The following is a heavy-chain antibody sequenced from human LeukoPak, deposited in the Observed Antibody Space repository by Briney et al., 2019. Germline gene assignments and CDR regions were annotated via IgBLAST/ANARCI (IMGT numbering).Heavy chain of an antibody. CDR2: MNPQSSKV. CDR1: GYTFTSYD. V-gene: IGHV1-8*01. CDR3: AGIPQRVPHNWFDP. Sequence: GASVKVSCKASGYTFTSYDINWVRQAAGQGLEWMGWMNPQSSKVGYAQKFQGRLTMTWDTSISTAYMELSSLTSDDTAVYYCAGIPQRVPHNWFDPWGQGTLVTVSS. J-gene: IGHJ5*02. D-gene: IGHD2-2*01.